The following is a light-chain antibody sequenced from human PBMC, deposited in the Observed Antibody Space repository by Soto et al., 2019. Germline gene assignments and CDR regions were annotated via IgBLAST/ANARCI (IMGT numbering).Light chain of an antibody. V-gene: IGKV1-5*03. J-gene: IGKJ1*01. CDR1: ESVSSW. CDR3: QQYNSYSQA. CDR2: QAS. Sequence: DIQMTQSPSTLSASVGDRVTITCRTSESVSSWLAWYQQKPGRTPKLLIYQASTLETGVTSRFSGSGSGTDFTLTSSSLPPDDFATYYCQQYNSYSQAVGQGTKVEIK.